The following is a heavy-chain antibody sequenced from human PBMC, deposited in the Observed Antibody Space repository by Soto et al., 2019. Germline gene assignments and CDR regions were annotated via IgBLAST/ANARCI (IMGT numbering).Heavy chain of an antibody. D-gene: IGHD6-19*01. CDR3: ARDLSGYSSGYVPSGPNWFDP. CDR2: ISSSSSYT. J-gene: IGHJ5*02. CDR1: GFTFSDYY. V-gene: IGHV3-11*06. Sequence: LRLSCAASGFTFSDYYMSWIRQAPGKGLEWVSYISSSSSYTNYADSVKGRFTISRDNAKNSLYLQMNSLRAEDTAVYYCARDLSGYSSGYVPSGPNWFDPWGQGTLVTVSS.